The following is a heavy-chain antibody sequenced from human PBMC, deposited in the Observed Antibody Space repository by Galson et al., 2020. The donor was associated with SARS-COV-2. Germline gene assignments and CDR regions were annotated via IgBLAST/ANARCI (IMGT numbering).Heavy chain of an antibody. D-gene: IGHD5-12*01. CDR1: GDSVSSNSAA. CDR3: ASAQFRSGYDIYYYGMDV. J-gene: IGHJ6*02. Sequence: SQTLSLTCAISGDSVSSNSAAWNWIRQSPSRGLEWLGRTYYRSKWYNDYVVSVKSRITINPDTSKNQFSLQLNSVTPEDTAVYYCASAQFRSGYDIYYYGMDVWGQGTTVTVSS. CDR2: TYYRSKWYN. V-gene: IGHV6-1*01.